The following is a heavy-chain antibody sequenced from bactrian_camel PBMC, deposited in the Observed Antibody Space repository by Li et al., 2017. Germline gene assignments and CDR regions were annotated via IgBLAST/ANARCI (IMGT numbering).Heavy chain of an antibody. CDR1: GFTFSNYY. V-gene: IGHV3-2*01. Sequence: VESGGGLAQPGGSLRLSCVGSGFTFSNYYLIWVRQAPGKGLEYVASMPGHVSVYRYADSVKGRFTISRDNAKNTLYLQLNSLKTEDTAMYYCAKDSGWGPSSIGGFNWSWDYWGQGTQVTVS. CDR2: MPGHVSVY. D-gene: IGHD5*01. CDR3: AKDSGWGPSSIGGFNWSWDY. J-gene: IGHJ4*01.